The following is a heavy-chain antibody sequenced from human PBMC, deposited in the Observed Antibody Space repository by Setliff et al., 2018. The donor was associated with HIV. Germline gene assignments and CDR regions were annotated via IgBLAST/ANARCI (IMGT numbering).Heavy chain of an antibody. CDR1: DASINSNNYY. CDR2: IYYSGTA. Sequence: PSETLSLTCSISDASINSNNYYWVWIRQTPGKGLEWIGSIYYSGTAYYNPSLKSRLIISVDTSKNQFSLNLSSMSAADTAVYFCPRLTRSSSNSYKGRFDPWGQGTLVTVSS. J-gene: IGHJ5*02. CDR3: PRLTRSSSNSYKGRFDP. D-gene: IGHD2-15*01. V-gene: IGHV4-39*01.